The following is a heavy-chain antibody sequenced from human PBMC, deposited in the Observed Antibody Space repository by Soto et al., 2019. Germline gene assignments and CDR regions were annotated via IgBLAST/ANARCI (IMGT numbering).Heavy chain of an antibody. CDR1: GYSFTSYW. CDR3: ARGYCTTTICDPWFDP. J-gene: IGHJ5*02. V-gene: IGHV5-51*01. D-gene: IGHD2-2*01. CDR2: IYHGDSDT. Sequence: GESLKISCTGVGYSFTSYWIGWVRQMPGKGLEWMGIIYHGDSDTRYSPSFQGQVTISADKSITTAYLQWSRLKASDTAMYYCARGYCTTTICDPWFDPWGQGTLVTVSS.